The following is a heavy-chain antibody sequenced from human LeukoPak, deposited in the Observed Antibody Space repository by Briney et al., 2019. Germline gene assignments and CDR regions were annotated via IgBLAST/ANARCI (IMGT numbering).Heavy chain of an antibody. J-gene: IGHJ3*02. CDR3: ARLKSRLAAIDI. V-gene: IGHV4-39*01. Sequence: SETLSLTCTVPGGSISSSSYYWGWIRQPPGKGLEWIGSLYYSGNTYYNPSLKSRVTISVDTSKNQFSLKLRSVTAADTAVYYCARLKSRLAAIDIWGQGTMVTVSS. D-gene: IGHD3-9*01. CDR2: LYYSGNT. CDR1: GGSISSSSYY.